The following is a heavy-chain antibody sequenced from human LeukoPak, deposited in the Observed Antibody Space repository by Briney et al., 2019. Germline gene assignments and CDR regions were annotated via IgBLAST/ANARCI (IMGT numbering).Heavy chain of an antibody. V-gene: IGHV1-69*05. D-gene: IGHD5-18*01. CDR2: IIPILGTA. CDR3: ARDISASGYSYES. Sequence: SVNVSCKASGGTFTSYAISWVRQAPGRGLEWMGRIIPILGTANYAQNFQGRATITTDESTSTASMELRSLPSQDPAVVYCARDISASGYSYESWGQGTLVTVSS. CDR1: GGTFTSYA. J-gene: IGHJ4*02.